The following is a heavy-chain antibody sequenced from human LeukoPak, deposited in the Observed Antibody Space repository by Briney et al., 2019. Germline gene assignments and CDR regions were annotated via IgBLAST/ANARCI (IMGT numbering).Heavy chain of an antibody. Sequence: GGSLRLSCAASGFTFSSYSMNWVRQAPGKGREWVSSISSSSSYIYYADSVKGRFTISRDNAKNSLYLQMNSLRAEDTAVYYCARGYQLLYGWFDPWGQGTLVTVSS. CDR3: ARGYQLLYGWFDP. D-gene: IGHD2-2*02. CDR1: GFTFSSYS. CDR2: ISSSSSYI. V-gene: IGHV3-21*01. J-gene: IGHJ5*02.